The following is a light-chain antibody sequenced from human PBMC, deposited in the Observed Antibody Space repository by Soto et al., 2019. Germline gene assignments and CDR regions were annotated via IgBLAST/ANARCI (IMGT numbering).Light chain of an antibody. CDR3: QKYNQWPTIT. CDR1: QSVSSN. J-gene: IGKJ5*01. Sequence: EIVSTPSPATTSVSPGERATLSCGASQSVSSNLAWYQQTPGQAHRLLIYGASTRATGIPARFSGSWSGTEFTLTIRRLKSEDLAVYYGQKYNQWPTITVGIGPRRAIK. CDR2: GAS. V-gene: IGKV3-15*01.